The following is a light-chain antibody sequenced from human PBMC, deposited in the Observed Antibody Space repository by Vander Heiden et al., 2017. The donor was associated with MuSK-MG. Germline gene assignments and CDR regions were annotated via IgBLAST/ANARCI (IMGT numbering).Light chain of an antibody. J-gene: IGKJ2*01. CDR3: QQSDSTPYT. Sequence: DLPLTPSPSSLSASVGDRVTITCRASQRISSYLNWYQQKPGKVPKLLIYGASSLQSDVPSRFSGSGSGPDFTLTISRLQPEDSATYYCQQSDSTPYTFGQGTKVEIK. CDR1: QRISSY. CDR2: GAS. V-gene: IGKV1-39*01.